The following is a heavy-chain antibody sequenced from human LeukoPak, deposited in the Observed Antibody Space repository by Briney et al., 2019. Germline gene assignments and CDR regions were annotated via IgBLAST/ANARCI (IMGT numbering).Heavy chain of an antibody. Sequence: PGGSLRLSCAASGFTFSSYWMHWVRQAPGKGVGWVSRINSDGSSTNYADSVKGRFTISRDNAKNTLYLQMNSLRAEDTAVYYCARYCSSTSCQEFFGMDVWGQGTTVTVSS. V-gene: IGHV3-74*01. CDR2: INSDGSST. CDR3: ARYCSSTSCQEFFGMDV. J-gene: IGHJ6*02. D-gene: IGHD2-2*01. CDR1: GFTFSSYW.